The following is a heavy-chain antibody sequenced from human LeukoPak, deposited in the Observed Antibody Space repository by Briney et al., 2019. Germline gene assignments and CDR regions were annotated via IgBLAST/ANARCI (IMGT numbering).Heavy chain of an antibody. J-gene: IGHJ2*01. Sequence: EPGGSLRLSCAASGFTLSSHAMGWVRQAPGKGLEWVSVISGSGGETYYADSVKGRFTISKDNSKNTLYVQMNSLRPDDTAVYYCVKDLKGVTTFRIYWYFDLWGRGTLVTVSS. CDR1: GFTLSSHA. D-gene: IGHD4-17*01. CDR3: VKDLKGVTTFRIYWYFDL. CDR2: ISGSGGET. V-gene: IGHV3-23*01.